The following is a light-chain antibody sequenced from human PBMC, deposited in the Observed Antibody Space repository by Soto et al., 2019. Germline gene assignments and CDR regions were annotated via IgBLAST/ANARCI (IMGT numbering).Light chain of an antibody. Sequence: EIVMTQSPATLSVSPGERATLSCRASQSVSSNLAWYQQNPGQAPRLLIYGASTRATGTPARFSGSGSGTEFTLTISSLQSEDFAVYYCQQYRTFGQGTKVEI. J-gene: IGKJ1*01. CDR3: QQYRT. CDR2: GAS. CDR1: QSVSSN. V-gene: IGKV3-15*01.